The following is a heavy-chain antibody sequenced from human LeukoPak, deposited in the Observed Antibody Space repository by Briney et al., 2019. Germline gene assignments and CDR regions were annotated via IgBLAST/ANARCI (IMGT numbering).Heavy chain of an antibody. J-gene: IGHJ6*02. D-gene: IGHD3-10*01. CDR3: ARGRNYYGSGSYYILHYYYGMDV. CDR1: GGSISSYY. Sequence: SETLSLTCTVSGGSISSYYWSWIRQPPGKGLEWIGYIYYSGTTNYNPSLKSRVTISVDTSKNQFSLKLSSVTAADTAVYYCARGRNYYGSGSYYILHYYYGMDVWGQGTTVTVSS. CDR2: IYYSGTT. V-gene: IGHV4-59*12.